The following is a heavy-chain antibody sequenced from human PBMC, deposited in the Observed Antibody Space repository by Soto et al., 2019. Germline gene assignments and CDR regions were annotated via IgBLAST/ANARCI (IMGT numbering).Heavy chain of an antibody. CDR1: GFTFSSYG. D-gene: IGHD2-2*01. Sequence: GGSLRLSCAASGFTFSSYGMHWVRQAPGKGLEWVAVIWYDGSNKYSADSVKGRFTISRDNSKNTLYLQMNSLRAEDTAVYYCAREDIVVVPAATRTYYYYGMDVWGQGTTVTVSS. CDR2: IWYDGSNK. CDR3: AREDIVVVPAATRTYYYYGMDV. V-gene: IGHV3-33*01. J-gene: IGHJ6*02.